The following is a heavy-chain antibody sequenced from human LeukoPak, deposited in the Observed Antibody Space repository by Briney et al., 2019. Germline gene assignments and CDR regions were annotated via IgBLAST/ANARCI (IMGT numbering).Heavy chain of an antibody. Sequence: GGFLRLSCAASGFTFSYYAMSWVRQVPGKGLEWVSAISGSGGSTYYADSVKGRFTISRDNSQNTLYLQMNSLRAEDTALYYCAKGPLTEVAGTTWDYRGQGTPVTVSS. D-gene: IGHD6-19*01. J-gene: IGHJ4*02. CDR1: GFTFSYYA. CDR3: AKGPLTEVAGTTWDY. CDR2: ISGSGGST. V-gene: IGHV3-23*01.